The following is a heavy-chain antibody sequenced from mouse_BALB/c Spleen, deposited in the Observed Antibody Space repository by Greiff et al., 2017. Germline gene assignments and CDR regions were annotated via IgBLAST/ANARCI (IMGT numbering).Heavy chain of an antibody. J-gene: IGHJ4*01. D-gene: IGHD5-1*01. CDR2: ISSGGSYT. V-gene: IGHV5-6-4*01. CDR1: GFTFSSYT. Sequence: DVKLQESGGGLVKPGGSLKLSCAASGFTFSSYTMSWVRQTPEKRLEWVATISSGGSYTYYPDSVKGRFTISRDNAKNTLYLQMSSLKSEDTAMYYCTREKYSYYAMDYWGQGTSVTVSS. CDR3: TREKYSYYAMDY.